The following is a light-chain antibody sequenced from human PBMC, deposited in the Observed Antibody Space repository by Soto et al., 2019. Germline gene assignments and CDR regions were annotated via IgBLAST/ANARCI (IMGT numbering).Light chain of an antibody. CDR3: AAWDDSLNGHYV. Sequence: QSVLTQPPSVSAAPGQKVTISCSGSSSNIGNNYVSWYQQLPGTAPKLLIYSNNQRPSGVPDRFSGSKSGTSASLAINGLQSEDEADYYCAAWDDSLNGHYVFGTGTKV. J-gene: IGLJ1*01. CDR1: SSNIGNNY. CDR2: SNN. V-gene: IGLV1-44*01.